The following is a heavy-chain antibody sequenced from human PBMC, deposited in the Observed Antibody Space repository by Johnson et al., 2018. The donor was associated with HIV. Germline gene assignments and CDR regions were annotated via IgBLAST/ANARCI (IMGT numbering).Heavy chain of an antibody. CDR3: AKDQYYYDSSGYSDAFDI. V-gene: IGHV3-30*02. J-gene: IGHJ3*02. Sequence: VQLVESGGGLVKPGGSLRLSCAASGFTFSSYGMHWVRQAPGKGLEWVAFIRYDGSNKYYADSVKGRFTISRDNSKNTLYLQMNSLRAEDTAVYYCAKDQYYYDSSGYSDAFDIWGQGTMVTVSS. CDR1: GFTFSSYG. CDR2: IRYDGSNK. D-gene: IGHD3-22*01.